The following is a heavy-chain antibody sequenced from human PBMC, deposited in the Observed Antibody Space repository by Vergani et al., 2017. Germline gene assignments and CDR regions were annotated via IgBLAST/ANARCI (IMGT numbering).Heavy chain of an antibody. CDR1: GGTRSSDA. D-gene: IGHD6-19*01. V-gene: IGHV1-69*13. CDR2: IIPVFGTV. J-gene: IGHJ6*02. Sequence: QVHLLQSGAEVKPPGSSVKVSCKASGGTRSSDAFTWVRQAPGHGLEWMGRIIPVFGTVEYAQRFQGRVVITADDATNTAYMELSGLRSEETAIYYCASPLRFGSGPPRFFGLDVWGQGTMVNVAS. CDR3: ASPLRFGSGPPRFFGLDV.